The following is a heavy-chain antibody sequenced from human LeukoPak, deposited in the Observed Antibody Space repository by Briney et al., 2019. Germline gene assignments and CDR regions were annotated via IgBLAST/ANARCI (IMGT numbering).Heavy chain of an antibody. CDR2: ISYDGSNK. J-gene: IGHJ3*02. CDR3: AKDDSSGYCAFDI. Sequence: PGGSVRLSCAASGFTFSSYGMHWVRQAPGKGLEWVAVISYDGSNKYYADSVKGRFTISRDNSKNTLYLQMNSLRAEDTAVYYCAKDDSSGYCAFDIWGQGTMVTVSS. V-gene: IGHV3-30*18. CDR1: GFTFSSYG. D-gene: IGHD3-22*01.